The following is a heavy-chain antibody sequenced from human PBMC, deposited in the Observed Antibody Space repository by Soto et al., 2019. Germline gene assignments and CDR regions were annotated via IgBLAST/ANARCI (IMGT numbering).Heavy chain of an antibody. D-gene: IGHD4-17*01. Sequence: EVQLLESGGGLVQPGGSLRLSCAASGFTFSSYAMSWVRQAPGKGLEWVSAISGSGGSTYYADSVKGRFTISRDNSKNTLYLQMNSVRAEDTAVYYCAKDRGSRGYGENSWFDPWGQGTLVTVSS. CDR1: GFTFSSYA. J-gene: IGHJ5*02. CDR3: AKDRGSRGYGENSWFDP. CDR2: ISGSGGST. V-gene: IGHV3-23*01.